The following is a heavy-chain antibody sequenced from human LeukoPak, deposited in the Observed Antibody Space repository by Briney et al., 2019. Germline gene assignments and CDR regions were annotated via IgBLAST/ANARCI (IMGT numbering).Heavy chain of an antibody. CDR2: IYHSGST. D-gene: IGHD3-22*01. J-gene: IGHJ3*02. Sequence: SETLSLTCTVSGGSISSYYWSWIRQPPGKGLEWIGSIYHSGSTYYNPSLKSRVTISVDTSKNQFSLKLSSVTAADTAVYYCARDPFPNYYDSSGYYFGAFDIWGQGTMVTVSS. CDR3: ARDPFPNYYDSSGYYFGAFDI. CDR1: GGSISSYY. V-gene: IGHV4-38-2*02.